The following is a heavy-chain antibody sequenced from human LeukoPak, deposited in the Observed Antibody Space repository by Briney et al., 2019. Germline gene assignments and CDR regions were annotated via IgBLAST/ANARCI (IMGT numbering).Heavy chain of an antibody. CDR3: ARVHCSGGACSEDY. CDR1: GFTFSSYW. D-gene: IGHD2-15*01. V-gene: IGHV3-74*01. J-gene: IGHJ4*02. CDR2: INSDGNSR. Sequence: GGSLRLSCAVSGFTFSSYWMHWVRQAPGKGLVWVSRINSDGNSRSYADSVKGRFTISRDNDKNTLYLQMNSLRVEDTAVYYCARVHCSGGACSEDYWGQGNLVTVSS.